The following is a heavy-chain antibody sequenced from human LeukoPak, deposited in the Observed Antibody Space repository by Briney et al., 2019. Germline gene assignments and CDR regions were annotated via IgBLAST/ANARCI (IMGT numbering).Heavy chain of an antibody. D-gene: IGHD3-10*01. J-gene: IGHJ4*02. V-gene: IGHV3-7*01. CDR2: IKQDGSEK. CDR3: YGSGSYWDFDY. Sequence: GGSLRLSCAASGFTFSSYWMSWVRQAPGKGLEWVANIKQDGSEKYYVDSVKGRFTISRDNAKNSLYLQMNSLRAEDTAVYYCYGSGSYWDFDYWGQGTLVTVSS. CDR1: GFTFSSYW.